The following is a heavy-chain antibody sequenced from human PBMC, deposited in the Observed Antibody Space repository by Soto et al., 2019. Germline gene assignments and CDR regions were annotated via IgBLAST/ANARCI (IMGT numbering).Heavy chain of an antibody. CDR2: IYDGGST. Sequence: GTLSLTCTVSGGPISSYYWSWIRQSAGKGLEWIGYIYDGGSTNYNPSLQSRVTISVETPKNQLSLKLSSVTAADTAVYYCARARITMVREVIKYNMDVWGQGTTVTVSS. CDR3: ARARITMVREVIKYNMDV. CDR1: GGPISSYY. J-gene: IGHJ6*02. V-gene: IGHV4-59*01. D-gene: IGHD3-10*01.